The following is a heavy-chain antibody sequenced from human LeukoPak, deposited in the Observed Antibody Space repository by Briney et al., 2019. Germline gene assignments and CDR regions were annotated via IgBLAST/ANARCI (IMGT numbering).Heavy chain of an antibody. CDR2: IKEDGSEK. V-gene: IGHV3-7*01. CDR3: ARDRWDIVVVPAAFNFDF. D-gene: IGHD2-2*01. CDR1: GFTFSSHW. J-gene: IGHJ4*02. Sequence: PGGSLRLSCAASGFTFSSHWMSWVRQAPGKGLEWVANIKEDGSEKYYVDSVKGRFTTSRDNAKNSLYLQMNSLRVEDTAVYYCARDRWDIVVVPAAFNFDFWGQGTLVTVSS.